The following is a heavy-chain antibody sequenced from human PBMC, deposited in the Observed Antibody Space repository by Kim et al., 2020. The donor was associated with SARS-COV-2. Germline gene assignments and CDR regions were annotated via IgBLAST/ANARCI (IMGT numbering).Heavy chain of an antibody. CDR3: ARDPASGF. J-gene: IGHJ4*02. D-gene: IGHD3-10*01. CDR2: EGGTT. V-gene: IGHV3-74*01. Sequence: EGGTTDDADSVKGRFTISRDNAKNTLYLQMNSLRAEDSAVYYCARDPASGFWGQGTLVTVSS.